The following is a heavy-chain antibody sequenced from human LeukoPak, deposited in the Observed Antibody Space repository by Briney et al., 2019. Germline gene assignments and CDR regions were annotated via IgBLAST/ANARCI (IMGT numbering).Heavy chain of an antibody. CDR1: GYTFTSYY. CDR2: INPSGGST. V-gene: IGHV1-46*01. CDR3: ARVDGENSYGFYYYYSMDV. J-gene: IGHJ6*02. Sequence: ASEKVSCKASGYTFTSYYMHWVRQAPGQGLEWMGIINPSGGSTSYAQKFQGRVTMTRDTSTSTVYMELSSLRSEDTAVYYCARVDGENSYGFYYYYSMDVWGQGTTVTVSS. D-gene: IGHD5-18*01.